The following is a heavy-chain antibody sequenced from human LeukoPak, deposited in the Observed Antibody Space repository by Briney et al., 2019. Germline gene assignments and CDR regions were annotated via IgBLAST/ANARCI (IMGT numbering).Heavy chain of an antibody. CDR3: ARHVGGRNIWGDWFDP. CDR2: IYYSGST. D-gene: IGHD1-26*01. CDR1: GGSMRSYY. J-gene: IGHJ5*02. V-gene: IGHV4-59*08. Sequence: SETLSLTCTVSGGSMRSYYWSWIRQPPGKGLEWIGYIYYSGSTNYNPSLKSRLTISVDTSKNQFSLKLSSVTAADTAVYYCARHVGGRNIWGDWFDPWGQGTLVTVSS.